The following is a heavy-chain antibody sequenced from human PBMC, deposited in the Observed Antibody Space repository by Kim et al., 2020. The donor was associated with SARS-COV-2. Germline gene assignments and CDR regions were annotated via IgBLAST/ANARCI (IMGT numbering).Heavy chain of an antibody. Sequence: SETLSLTCTVSGGSISSSSYYWGWIRQPPGKGLEWIGSIYYSGSTYYNPSLKSRVTISVDTSKNQFSLKLSSVTAADTAVYYCARLVGGYYDSSGYYYTQYYFDYWGQGTLVTVSS. J-gene: IGHJ4*02. D-gene: IGHD3-22*01. CDR3: ARLVGGYYDSSGYYYTQYYFDY. CDR1: GGSISSSSYY. V-gene: IGHV4-39*01. CDR2: IYYSGST.